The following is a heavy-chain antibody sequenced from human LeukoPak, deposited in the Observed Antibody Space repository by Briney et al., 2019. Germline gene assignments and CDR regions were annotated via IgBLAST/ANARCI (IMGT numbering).Heavy chain of an antibody. CDR2: IYHSGST. Sequence: PSETLSLTCTVSGGSISSGGYYWSWIRQPPGKGLEWIGYIYHSGSTYYNPSLKSRVTISVDRSKNQFSLKLSSVTAADTAVYYCARAGIAAGGFDYWGQGTLVTVSS. CDR1: GGSISSGGYY. V-gene: IGHV4-30-2*01. D-gene: IGHD6-25*01. J-gene: IGHJ4*02. CDR3: ARAGIAAGGFDY.